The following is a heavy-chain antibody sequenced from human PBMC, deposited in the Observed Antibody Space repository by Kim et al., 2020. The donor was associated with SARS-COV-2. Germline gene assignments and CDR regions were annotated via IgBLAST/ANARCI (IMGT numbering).Heavy chain of an antibody. V-gene: IGHV3-33*01. CDR3: ASTYSSSSLGFDY. Sequence: GGSLRLSCAASGFTFSSYGMHWVRQAPGKGLEWVAVIWYDGSNKYYADSVKGRFTISRDNSKNTLYLQMNSLRAEDTAVYYCASTYSSSSLGFDYWGQGTLVTVSS. CDR1: GFTFSSYG. J-gene: IGHJ4*02. D-gene: IGHD6-6*01. CDR2: IWYDGSNK.